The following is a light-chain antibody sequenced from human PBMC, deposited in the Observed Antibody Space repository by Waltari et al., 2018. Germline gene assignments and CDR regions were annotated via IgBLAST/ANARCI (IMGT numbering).Light chain of an antibody. CDR1: QSVLYSSNNKNY. CDR3: QQYYSTPQLT. CDR2: WAS. Sequence: DIVMTQSPDSLAGSLGERATIHCKSSQSVLYSSNNKNYLAWYQQKPGQPPKLLISWASTRESGVPDRFSGSGSGTDFTLTISSLQAEDVAVYYCQQYYSTPQLTFGGGTKVEIK. V-gene: IGKV4-1*01. J-gene: IGKJ4*01.